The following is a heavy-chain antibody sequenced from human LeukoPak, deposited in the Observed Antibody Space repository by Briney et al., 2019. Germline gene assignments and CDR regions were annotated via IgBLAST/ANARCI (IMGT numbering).Heavy chain of an antibody. Sequence: EASVKVSCKPSGYTFTGYYMHWVRQAPGQGLEWMGRINPNSGGTNYAQKFQGRVTMTRDTSISTAYMELSRLRSDDTAVYYCARVGRSYYYDSSGDQHWGQGTLVTVSS. V-gene: IGHV1-2*06. CDR1: GYTFTGYY. CDR3: ARVGRSYYYDSSGDQH. D-gene: IGHD3-22*01. CDR2: INPNSGGT. J-gene: IGHJ1*01.